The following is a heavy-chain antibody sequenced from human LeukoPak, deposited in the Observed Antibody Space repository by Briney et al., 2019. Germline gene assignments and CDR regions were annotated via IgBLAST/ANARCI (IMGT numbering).Heavy chain of an antibody. Sequence: PSETLSHTCTVSGGSISSAGYYWSWIRQHPGKGLEWIGYTYYTGSTYYNPSLKSRLTISLDTSKNELSLKMNSVTAADTAVYYCASFLSSLRGVIVRHFDNWGQGILVTVSS. CDR2: TYYTGST. V-gene: IGHV4-31*03. CDR3: ASFLSSLRGVIVRHFDN. J-gene: IGHJ4*02. CDR1: GGSISSAGYY. D-gene: IGHD3-10*01.